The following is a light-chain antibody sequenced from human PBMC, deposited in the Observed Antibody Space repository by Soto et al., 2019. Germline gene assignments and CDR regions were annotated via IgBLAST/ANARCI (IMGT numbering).Light chain of an antibody. CDR2: EVN. CDR3: NSYAGSNNYV. Sequence: QSALIQPPSASGSPGQSVTISCTGTSSDITDNKYVSWFQQHPGKAPKVLIYEVNKRPSGVPDRFSGSKSGTTASLTVSGLQADDEADYYCNSYAGSNNYVFGTGTKVTVL. CDR1: SSDITDNKY. V-gene: IGLV2-8*01. J-gene: IGLJ1*01.